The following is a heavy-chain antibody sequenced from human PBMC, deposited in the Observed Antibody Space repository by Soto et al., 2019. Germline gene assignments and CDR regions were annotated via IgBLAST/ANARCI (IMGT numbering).Heavy chain of an antibody. CDR2: ISAYNGQR. Sequence: GASVKVSCKGSGYTFTSYGFNWVRQAPGQGLEWMGWISAYNGQRNYAQKFQDRVTMTIETSTRTAYMELRSLRSDDTAVYYCTRATYIVVAPDAIYSFDNWGQGTQVTVSS. CDR1: GYTFTSYG. V-gene: IGHV1-18*01. CDR3: TRATYIVVAPDAIYSFDN. J-gene: IGHJ4*02. D-gene: IGHD2-15*01.